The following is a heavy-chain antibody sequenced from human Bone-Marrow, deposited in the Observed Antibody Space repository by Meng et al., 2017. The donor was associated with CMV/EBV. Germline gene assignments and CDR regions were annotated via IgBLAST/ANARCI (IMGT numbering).Heavy chain of an antibody. CDR2: FDPEDGEI. CDR1: GYTFTALS. Sequence: ASVKVSCKVSGYTFTALSRHWVRQAPGKGLEWMGGFDPEDGEIMYAQKFQGRVTMTEDTSTDTDYKELSSLTSEDTAVYFCATAGIAVSGTAPDAFDVWGQGTMVTVSS. D-gene: IGHD6-19*01. J-gene: IGHJ3*01. CDR3: ATAGIAVSGTAPDAFDV. V-gene: IGHV1-24*01.